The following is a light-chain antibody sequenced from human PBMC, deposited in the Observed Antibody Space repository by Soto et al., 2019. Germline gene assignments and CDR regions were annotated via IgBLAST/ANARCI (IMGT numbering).Light chain of an antibody. Sequence: QSVLTQPASVSGSPGQSITISCTGTSSDVGGYNYVSWYQQHPGKAPKLMIFDVSSRPSGVSNRFSGSKSGNTASLTISGLQAEDEGDYYCSSYTSSSTLVFGGGTKLTVL. J-gene: IGLJ3*02. V-gene: IGLV2-14*01. CDR2: DVS. CDR1: SSDVGGYNY. CDR3: SSYTSSSTLV.